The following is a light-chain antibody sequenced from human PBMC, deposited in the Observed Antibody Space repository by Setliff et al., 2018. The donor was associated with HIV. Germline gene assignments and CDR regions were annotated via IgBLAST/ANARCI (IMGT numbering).Light chain of an antibody. CDR3: YSYTDSSTWM. CDR1: SSDIGGYNY. J-gene: IGLJ3*02. Sequence: QSVLTQPASVSGSPGQSITISCTGTSSDIGGYNYVSWYQQHPGKAPKLMIYEVSNRPSGVSDRFSGSKSGNTASLTISGLQAEDEADYYCYSYTDSSTWMFGGGTKLTVL. CDR2: EVS. V-gene: IGLV2-14*03.